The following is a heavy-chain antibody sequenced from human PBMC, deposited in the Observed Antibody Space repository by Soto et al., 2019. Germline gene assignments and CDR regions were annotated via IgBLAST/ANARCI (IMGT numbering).Heavy chain of an antibody. CDR1: GYNFINHW. V-gene: IGHV5-51*01. CDR2: VYPDDSDT. Sequence: GESLKISCKGSGYNFINHWIAWVRQMPGKGLERMGIVYPDDSDTRYSPSFQGQVTISADKSISTAYLQWSSLEASDTAMYYCARPTYCSSTHCSPFDYWGQGTLVTVSS. CDR3: ARPTYCSSTHCSPFDY. D-gene: IGHD2-2*01. J-gene: IGHJ4*02.